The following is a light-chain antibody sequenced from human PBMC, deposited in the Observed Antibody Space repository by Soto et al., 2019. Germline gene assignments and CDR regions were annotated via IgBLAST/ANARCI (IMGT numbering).Light chain of an antibody. CDR2: GVS. J-gene: IGKJ4*01. CDR3: QQYGNSPLT. V-gene: IGKV3-20*01. CDR1: QNVRSDY. Sequence: EIVLTQSPGTLSLSPGERATLNCRASQNVRSDYFAWYQQKPGQAPRVIIFGVSTRASATPDRFRGSGSGTYFTLTISRLEPDDFALYYCQQYGNSPLTFGGGTKVDIK.